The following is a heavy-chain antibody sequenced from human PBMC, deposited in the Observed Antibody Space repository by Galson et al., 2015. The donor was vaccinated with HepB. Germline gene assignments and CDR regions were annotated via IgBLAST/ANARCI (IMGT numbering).Heavy chain of an antibody. CDR3: ARGTTVATHSLDH. CDR1: GFSLNSSSMC. J-gene: IGHJ4*02. Sequence: PALVKPTQTLTLTCNFSGFSLNSSSMCVSWIRQPPGKALEWLARIDWDDDKYYSTSLRTRLTISKDTSKNQVVLTMTNMDPVDTATYYCARGTTVATHSLDHWGQGTLVTVSS. D-gene: IGHD4-17*01. V-gene: IGHV2-70*11. CDR2: IDWDDDK.